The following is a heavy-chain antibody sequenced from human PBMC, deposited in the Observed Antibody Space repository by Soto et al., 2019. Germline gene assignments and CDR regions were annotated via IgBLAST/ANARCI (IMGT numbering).Heavy chain of an antibody. D-gene: IGHD6-13*01. CDR2: IYYSGST. CDR3: ARRRDSTTYYNWFDP. V-gene: IGHV4-39*01. Sequence: TLSLTCTVSGGSISSSSYYWGWIRQPPGKGLEWIGSIYYSGSTYYNPSLKSRVTISVDTSKNQFSLRLSSVTAADTAVYYCARRRDSTTYYNWFDPWGQGTLVTVSS. J-gene: IGHJ5*02. CDR1: GGSISSSSYY.